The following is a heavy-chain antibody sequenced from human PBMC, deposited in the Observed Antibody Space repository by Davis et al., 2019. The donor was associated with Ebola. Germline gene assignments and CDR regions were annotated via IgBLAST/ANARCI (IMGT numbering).Heavy chain of an antibody. CDR2: INSTGSVI. CDR1: GFTFSSYG. CDR3: ARMRNFDY. V-gene: IGHV3-48*02. Sequence: GESLKISCAASGFTFSSYGMHWVRQAPGKGLEWLSYINSTGSVIFQADSVRGRFTISRDNAKNSLYLQMDSLRDDDSAVYYCARMRNFDYWGQGTLVTVSS. J-gene: IGHJ4*02.